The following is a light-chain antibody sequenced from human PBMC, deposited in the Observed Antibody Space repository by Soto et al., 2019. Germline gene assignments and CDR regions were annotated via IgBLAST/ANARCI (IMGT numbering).Light chain of an antibody. V-gene: IGKV1-5*01. Sequence: DIQMTQSPSTLSASVGDRVTITCRASQSIDNWLAWYQQKPGKAPKLLIYDASTLESGVTSRFSGSGSGTEFTLTINTLQPDDFATYYCQQYNNYSFGQGTKVEIK. CDR1: QSIDNW. J-gene: IGKJ1*01. CDR2: DAS. CDR3: QQYNNYS.